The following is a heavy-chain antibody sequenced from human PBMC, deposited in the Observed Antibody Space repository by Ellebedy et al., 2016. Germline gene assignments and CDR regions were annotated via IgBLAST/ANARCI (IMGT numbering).Heavy chain of an antibody. Sequence: SETLSLXXAVYGGSFSGYYWSWIRQPPGKGLEWIGEINHSGSTNYNPSLKSRVTISVDTSKNQISLKLSSVTAADTAVYYCARAVSQRFWSGYPFDYWGQGTLVTVSS. CDR1: GGSFSGYY. J-gene: IGHJ4*02. V-gene: IGHV4-34*01. D-gene: IGHD3-3*01. CDR2: INHSGST. CDR3: ARAVSQRFWSGYPFDY.